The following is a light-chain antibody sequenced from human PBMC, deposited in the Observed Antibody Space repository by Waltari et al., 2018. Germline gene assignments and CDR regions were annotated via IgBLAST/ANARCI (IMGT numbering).Light chain of an antibody. CDR1: SSNIGANF. CDR3: ASWDDSMSVA. CDR2: NND. Sequence: QSVLTQPPSASGTPGQTVPISCSGTSSNIGANFVFWYQQLPGSAPRLIIYNNDRRPSGVPDRFSGSKSGTSGSLVISGIRAEDEADYICASWDDSMSVAFGGGTKLTVL. J-gene: IGLJ2*01. V-gene: IGLV1-47*01.